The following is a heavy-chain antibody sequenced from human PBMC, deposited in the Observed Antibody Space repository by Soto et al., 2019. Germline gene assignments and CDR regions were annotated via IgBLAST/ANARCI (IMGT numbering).Heavy chain of an antibody. CDR1: GFTFSSYW. CDR2: IQQDGSEK. D-gene: IGHD6-13*01. CDR3: AREGYSSSWESNGMDV. J-gene: IGHJ6*02. V-gene: IGHV3-7*01. Sequence: EVQLVESGGGLVQPGGSLRLSCAASGFTFSSYWMSWVRQAPGKGLEWVANIQQDGSEKYHVDSVKGRFTISRDNAKNSLYLQMNSLRAEDTAVYYCAREGYSSSWESNGMDVWVQGTTVTVSS.